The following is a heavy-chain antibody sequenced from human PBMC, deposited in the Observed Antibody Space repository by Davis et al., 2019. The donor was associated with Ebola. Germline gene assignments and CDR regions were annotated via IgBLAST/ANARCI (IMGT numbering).Heavy chain of an antibody. D-gene: IGHD3-22*01. CDR3: ASGPSMVINRY. CDR1: GFTFSSYA. J-gene: IGHJ4*02. Sequence: GESLKISCAASGFTFSSYAMHWVRQAPGKGLEWVAVISYDGSNKYYADSVKGRFTISRDNSKNTLYLQMNSLRAEDTAVYYCASGPSMVINRYWGQGTLVTVSS. V-gene: IGHV3-30-3*01. CDR2: ISYDGSNK.